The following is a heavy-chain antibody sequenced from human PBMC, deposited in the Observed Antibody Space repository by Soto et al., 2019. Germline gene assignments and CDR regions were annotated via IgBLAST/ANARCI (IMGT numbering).Heavy chain of an antibody. Sequence: QVQLQESGPGLVKPSESLSLTCTVSGGSISTYYWNWIRQAPGKGLEWIGYIYYSGSTNYNPSLSSRVTMSVATSKNQFSLKLSSVTAADTAVYYCARSVVAPFDYWGQGTLVTVSS. CDR2: IYYSGST. CDR3: ARSVVAPFDY. CDR1: GGSISTYY. V-gene: IGHV4-59*01. J-gene: IGHJ4*02. D-gene: IGHD2-15*01.